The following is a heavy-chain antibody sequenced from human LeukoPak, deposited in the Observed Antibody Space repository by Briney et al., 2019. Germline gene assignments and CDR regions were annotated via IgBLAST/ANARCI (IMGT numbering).Heavy chain of an antibody. CDR3: ARDSGVAAGS. CDR1: GYTFTGYS. V-gene: IGHV1-2*02. D-gene: IGHD6-13*01. J-gene: IGHJ4*02. Sequence: ASVKVSCKASGYTFTGYSMNWVRQAPGQGLEWMGWINPNSGGTNYAQKFQGRVTMTRDTSISTAYMELSRLRSDDTAVYYCARDSGVAAGSWGQGTLVTVSS. CDR2: INPNSGGT.